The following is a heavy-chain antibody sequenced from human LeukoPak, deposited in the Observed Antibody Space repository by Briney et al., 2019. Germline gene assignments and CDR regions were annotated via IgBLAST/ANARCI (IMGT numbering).Heavy chain of an antibody. CDR2: IIPIFGTA. CDR3: ARDNRYSYGLGPPTSVFDY. D-gene: IGHD5-18*01. Sequence: SVKVSCKASGGTFSSYATSWVRQAPGQGLEWMGGIIPIFGTANYAQKFQGRVTITADESTSTAYMELSSLRSEDTAVYYCARDNRYSYGLGPPTSVFDYWGQGTLVTVSS. CDR1: GGTFSSYA. V-gene: IGHV1-69*13. J-gene: IGHJ4*02.